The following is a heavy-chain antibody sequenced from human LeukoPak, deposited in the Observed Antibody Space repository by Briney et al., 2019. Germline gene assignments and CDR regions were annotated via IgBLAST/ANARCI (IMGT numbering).Heavy chain of an antibody. CDR2: IYYSGST. J-gene: IGHJ5*02. D-gene: IGHD3-10*01. CDR3: ARSQFYGSGSYQGRWFDP. V-gene: IGHV4-39*07. CDR1: GGSISSSSYY. Sequence: SETLSLTCTVSGGSISSSSYYWGWIRQPPGKGLEWIGSIYYSGSTYYNPSLKSRVTISVDTSKNQFSLKLTSVTAADTAVYYCARSQFYGSGSYQGRWFDPWGQGTLVTVSS.